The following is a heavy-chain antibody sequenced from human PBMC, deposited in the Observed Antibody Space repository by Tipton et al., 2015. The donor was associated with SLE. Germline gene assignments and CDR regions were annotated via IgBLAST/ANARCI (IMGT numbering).Heavy chain of an antibody. V-gene: IGHV4-34*01. D-gene: IGHD3-22*01. CDR2: INHSGRT. J-gene: IGHJ3*02. Sequence: TLSLTCAVYGGTFSGYYWSWIRQPPGKGLEWIGEINHSGRTNYNPSLKSRVTISVDTSKNQFSLKLSSVTAADTAVYYCARASGYYYRCYFDIGGQGTMVTVSA. CDR3: ARASGYYYRCYFDI. CDR1: GGTFSGYY.